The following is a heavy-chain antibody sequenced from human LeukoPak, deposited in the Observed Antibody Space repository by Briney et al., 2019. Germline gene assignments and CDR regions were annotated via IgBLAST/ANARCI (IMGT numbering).Heavy chain of an antibody. CDR1: GFTFSSYG. CDR3: AKDRRYNWNDGGYFEY. CDR2: IRYDGSNE. Sequence: GGSLRLSCAASGFTFSSYGMHWVRQAPGKGLEWVSFIRYDGSNEYYADSVRGRFTISRDNSKNTLFLQVNSLRAEDTAVYYCAKDRRYNWNDGGYFEYWGQGMLVTVSS. D-gene: IGHD1-1*01. V-gene: IGHV3-30*02. J-gene: IGHJ4*02.